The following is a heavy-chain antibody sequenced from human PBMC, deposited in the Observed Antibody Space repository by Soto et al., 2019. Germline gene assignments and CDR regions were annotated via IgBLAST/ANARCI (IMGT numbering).Heavy chain of an antibody. CDR2: ISYDGSNK. V-gene: IGHV3-30*18. CDR1: GFTFSSYG. J-gene: IGHJ6*02. D-gene: IGHD6-6*01. Sequence: PGGSLRLSCAASGFTFSSYGMHWVRQAPGKGLEWVAVISYDGSNKYYADSVKGRFTISRDNSKNTLYLQMNSLRAEDTAVYYCAKVGTPYSSSSGRGDYYYYGMDFWGQGTTVTVSS. CDR3: AKVGTPYSSSSGRGDYYYYGMDF.